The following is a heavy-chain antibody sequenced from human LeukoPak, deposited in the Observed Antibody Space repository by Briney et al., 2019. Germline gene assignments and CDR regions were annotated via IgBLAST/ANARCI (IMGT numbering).Heavy chain of an antibody. J-gene: IGHJ6*03. V-gene: IGHV7-4-1*02. CDR3: ARKYCSGGSCYSTYYYYYMDV. Sequence: ASVKVSCKASGYTFTSYAMNWVRQAPGQGLEWMGWINTNTGNPTYAQGFTGRFVFSLDTSVSTAYLQISSLKAEDTAVYYCARKYCSGGSCYSTYYYYYMDVWGKGTTVTVSS. CDR2: INTNTGNP. CDR1: GYTFTSYA. D-gene: IGHD2-15*01.